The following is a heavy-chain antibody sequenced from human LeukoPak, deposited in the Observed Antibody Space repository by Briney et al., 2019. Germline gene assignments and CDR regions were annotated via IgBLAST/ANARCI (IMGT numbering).Heavy chain of an antibody. J-gene: IGHJ5*02. CDR1: GYSFTNYW. CDR2: IYSGNSDI. CDR3: ARQMAGNYPYNWFDP. Sequence: GESLKISCKASGYSFTNYWIGWVRQMPGKGLEWMGIIYSGNSDIRYSPSFQGQVTISVDKSITTAYLQWSSLKASDTAMYYCARQMAGNYPYNWFDPWGQGTLVTVSS. D-gene: IGHD1-7*01. V-gene: IGHV5-51*01.